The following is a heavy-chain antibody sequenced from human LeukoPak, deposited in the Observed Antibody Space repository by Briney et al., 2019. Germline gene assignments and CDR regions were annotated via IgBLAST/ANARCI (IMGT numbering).Heavy chain of an antibody. J-gene: IGHJ4*02. CDR2: IYTSGST. V-gene: IGHV4-61*02. D-gene: IGHD1-1*01. Sequence: PSETLSLTCTVSGGSISSGSYYWSWLRQPAGKGLEWIGRIYTSGSTNYNPSLKSRVTISVDRSNNQFSLKMSSVTAADTAVYYCVRDVSQRRHFDYWGQGTLVTVSS. CDR1: GGSISSGSYY. CDR3: VRDVSQRRHFDY.